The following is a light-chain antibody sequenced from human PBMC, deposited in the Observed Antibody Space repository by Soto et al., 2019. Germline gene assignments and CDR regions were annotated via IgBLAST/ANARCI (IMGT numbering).Light chain of an antibody. J-gene: IGKJ3*01. CDR3: QQYNDWPL. CDR1: QSVGSD. V-gene: IGKV3-15*01. Sequence: EIVMTQSPATLSVSPGERTTLSCRASQSVGSDLAWYQQKPGQAPRLLIYRASTRATGIPARFSGSGSGTEFTLTISSLQSEDFPVYYCQQYNDWPLFGPGTKVDIK. CDR2: RAS.